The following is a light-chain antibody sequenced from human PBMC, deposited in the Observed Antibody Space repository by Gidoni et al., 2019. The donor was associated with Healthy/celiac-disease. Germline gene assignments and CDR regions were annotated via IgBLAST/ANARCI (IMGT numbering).Light chain of an antibody. Sequence: DIVMTQSPLSLPVTPGEPASISCRSSQSLLHSNGYNYLDWYLQTPGQSPQFLIYLGSNLASGVPDRFSGSGSGTEFTLKISRVEAEDLGVYYCMQALQTHTCGQGTKLEIK. CDR1: QSLLHSNGYNY. CDR2: LGS. CDR3: MQALQTHT. V-gene: IGKV2-28*01. J-gene: IGKJ2*01.